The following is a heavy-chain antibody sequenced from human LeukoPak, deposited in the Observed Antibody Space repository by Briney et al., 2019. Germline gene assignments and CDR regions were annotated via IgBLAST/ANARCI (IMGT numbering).Heavy chain of an antibody. CDR3: ARAYDILTGYYLGY. D-gene: IGHD3-9*01. J-gene: IGHJ4*02. Sequence: GASVKVSCKASGYTFTSYAMNWVRQAPGQGLEWMGWINPNSGGTNYAQKFQGRVTMTRDTSISTAYMELSRLRSDDTAVYYCARAYDILTGYYLGYWGQGTLVTVSS. CDR1: GYTFTSYA. CDR2: INPNSGGT. V-gene: IGHV1-2*02.